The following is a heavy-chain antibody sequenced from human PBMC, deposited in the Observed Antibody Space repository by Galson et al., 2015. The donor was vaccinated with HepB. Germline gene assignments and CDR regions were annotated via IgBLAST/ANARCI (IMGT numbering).Heavy chain of an antibody. D-gene: IGHD6-6*01. V-gene: IGHV3-64D*06. CDR2: ISSNGGST. CDR3: VKDTLYLPYSSSPQVKLTDYYYYGMDV. Sequence: SLRLSCAASGFTFSSYAMHWVRQAPGKGLEYVSAISSNGGSTYYADSVKGRFTISRDNSKNTLYLQMSSLRAEDTAVYYCVKDTLYLPYSSSPQVKLTDYYYYGMDVWGQGTTVTVSS. CDR1: GFTFSSYA. J-gene: IGHJ6*02.